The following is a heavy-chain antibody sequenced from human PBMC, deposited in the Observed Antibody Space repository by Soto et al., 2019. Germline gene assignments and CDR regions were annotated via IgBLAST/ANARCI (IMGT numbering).Heavy chain of an antibody. V-gene: IGHV3-33*01. CDR2: IWSDGTTK. CDR1: GFTFTNYG. D-gene: IGHD2-8*02. Sequence: QVQVVESGGGVVQPGRSLRLSCAASGFTFTNYGMHWVRQAPGKGLEWVAAIWSDGTTKYYEDSVRGRFTISRDNSKNTLYLQMDSLRAEDTAVYFCGRASDGGNACADYWGRGTLVSVSS. J-gene: IGHJ4*02. CDR3: GRASDGGNACADY.